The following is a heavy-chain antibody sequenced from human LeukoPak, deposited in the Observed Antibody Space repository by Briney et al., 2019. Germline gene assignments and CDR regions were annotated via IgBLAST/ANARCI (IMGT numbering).Heavy chain of an antibody. V-gene: IGHV3-23*01. D-gene: IGHD4-11*01. J-gene: IGHJ6*02. Sequence: GGSLRLSCAASGFTFSNYAMNWVRQAPGKGLEWVSAISGSGGSAYYADSVKGRFTISRDNSKNTLYLQMNSLRAEDTAVYFCAKAYSNYDFHYYNYGMDVWGQGTTVTVSS. CDR1: GFTFSNYA. CDR3: AKAYSNYDFHYYNYGMDV. CDR2: ISGSGGSA.